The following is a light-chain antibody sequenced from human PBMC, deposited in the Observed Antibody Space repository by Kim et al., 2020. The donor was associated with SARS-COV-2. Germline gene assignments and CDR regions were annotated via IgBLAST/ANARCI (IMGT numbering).Light chain of an antibody. J-gene: IGKJ1*01. CDR1: QSVTSNY. CDR3: QQYGNSPWT. CDR2: GAS. Sequence: SPGERATLSSRASQSVTSNYLAWYQQRPGQAPRLLIYGASSRATGIPDRFSGSGSGTDFTLTISRLEPEDFAVYHCQQYGNSPWTFGQGTKVDIK. V-gene: IGKV3-20*01.